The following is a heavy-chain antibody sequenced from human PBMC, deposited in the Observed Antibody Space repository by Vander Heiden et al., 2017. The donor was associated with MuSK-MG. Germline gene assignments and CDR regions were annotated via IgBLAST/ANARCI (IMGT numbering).Heavy chain of an antibody. CDR1: GGSFSGYY. CDR2: INHSGST. CDR3: ASLSYGSGSYYKFDY. V-gene: IGHV4-34*01. J-gene: IGHJ4*02. D-gene: IGHD3-10*01. Sequence: QVQLQQWGAGLLKPSETLSLPCAVYGGSFSGYYWSWIRQPPGKGLEWIGEINHSGSTNYNPSLKSRVTISVDTSKNQFSLKLSSVTAADTAVYYCASLSYGSGSYYKFDYWGQGTLVTVSS.